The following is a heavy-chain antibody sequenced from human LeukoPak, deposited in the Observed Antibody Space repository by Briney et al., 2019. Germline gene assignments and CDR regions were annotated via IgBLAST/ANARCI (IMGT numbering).Heavy chain of an antibody. J-gene: IGHJ4*02. CDR1: GFTFGGYA. V-gene: IGHV3-49*04. CDR2: IRSKAYSRTT. CDR3: TTEVTFGYYFDY. D-gene: IGHD3-3*01. Sequence: PGRSLRLCCTTSGFTFGGYAMSWVRQAAGKGLEWVGFIRSKAYSRTTEYAASVEGRFTISRDDSKSTAYLHMNNLKSEDTAVYYCTTEVTFGYYFDYWGQGTLVTVSS.